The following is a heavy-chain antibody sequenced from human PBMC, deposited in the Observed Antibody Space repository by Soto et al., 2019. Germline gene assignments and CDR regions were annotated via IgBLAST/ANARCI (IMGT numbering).Heavy chain of an antibody. CDR1: GDSVSSNSAA. D-gene: IGHD6-13*01. CDR3: ARDLLRYSNDRAENSYNDMDA. V-gene: IGHV6-1*01. CDR2: TYYRSKWYN. Sequence: SQTLSLTCAISGDSVSSNSAAWNWIRQSPSRGLEWLGRTYYRSKWYNDYAVSVKSRITINPDTSKNQFSLQLNSVTPEDTAVYYCARDLLRYSNDRAENSYNDMDAWDHETPFTVSS. J-gene: IGHJ6*02.